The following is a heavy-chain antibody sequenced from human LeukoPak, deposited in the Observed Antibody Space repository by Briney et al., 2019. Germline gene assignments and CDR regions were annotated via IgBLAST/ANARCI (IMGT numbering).Heavy chain of an antibody. CDR3: ASLVGFSLYY. CDR2: ISVRSDGGTT. V-gene: IGHV3-15*01. J-gene: IGHJ4*02. CDR1: GFTFSYAW. D-gene: IGHD1-26*01. Sequence: GGSLTLSCTASGFTFSYAWMTWVRQGPGKGLEWVGHISVRSDGGTTDYAAPVKGRFTISRDDSNNTLYLQMDSLQTEDTAVYYCASLVGFSLYYWGQGSLATVSS.